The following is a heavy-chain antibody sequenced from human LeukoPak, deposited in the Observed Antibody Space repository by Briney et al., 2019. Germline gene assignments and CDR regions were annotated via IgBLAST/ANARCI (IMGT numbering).Heavy chain of an antibody. CDR1: GYTFTGYY. D-gene: IGHD3-16*02. Sequence: ASVKVSCKASGYTFTGYYMHWVRQAPGQGLEWMGWINPNSGGTNYAQKFQGRVTMTRETSISTAYMELSRLRSDDTAVYYCARDPTLVDDYVWGSYRWNNWFDPWGQGTLVTVSS. CDR3: ARDPTLVDDYVWGSYRWNNWFDP. J-gene: IGHJ5*02. CDR2: INPNSGGT. V-gene: IGHV1-2*02.